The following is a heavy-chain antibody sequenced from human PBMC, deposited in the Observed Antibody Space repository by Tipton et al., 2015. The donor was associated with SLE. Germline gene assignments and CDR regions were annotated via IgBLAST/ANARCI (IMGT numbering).Heavy chain of an antibody. V-gene: IGHV4-59*01. D-gene: IGHD6-13*01. Sequence: TLSLTCTVSGGSISSYYWSWIRQPPGKGLEWIGYIYYSGSTNYNPSLKSRVTISVDTSKNQFSLKLSSVTAADTAVYYCARAISTYSSSWWLDYWGQGTLVTVSS. CDR1: GGSISSYY. CDR3: ARAISTYSSSWWLDY. J-gene: IGHJ4*02. CDR2: IYYSGST.